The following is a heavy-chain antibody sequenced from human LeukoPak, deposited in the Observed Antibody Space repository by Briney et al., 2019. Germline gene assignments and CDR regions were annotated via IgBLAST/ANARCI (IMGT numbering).Heavy chain of an antibody. CDR2: ISSSSSYI. Sequence: GGSLRLSCAASGFTFSSYSMNWVRQAPGKGLEWVSFISSSSSYIYYADSVKGRFTISRDNAKNSLYLQMNSLRAEDTAVYYCARLGLAVAGTFDYWGQGTLVTVSS. D-gene: IGHD6-19*01. CDR1: GFTFSSYS. CDR3: ARLGLAVAGTFDY. V-gene: IGHV3-21*01. J-gene: IGHJ4*02.